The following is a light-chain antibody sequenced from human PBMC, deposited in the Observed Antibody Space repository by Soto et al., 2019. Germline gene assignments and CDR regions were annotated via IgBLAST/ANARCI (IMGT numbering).Light chain of an antibody. CDR2: GAS. Sequence: EIVMTQSPATLSVSPGERATLSCRASQSDGSNLAWYQQKPGQAPRLLIYGASTRATGIPARFSGSGSGTEFTLTISSLQSEDFAVYYCQQYNNWPPWTFGQGTMVEIK. CDR1: QSDGSN. J-gene: IGKJ1*01. V-gene: IGKV3-15*01. CDR3: QQYNNWPPWT.